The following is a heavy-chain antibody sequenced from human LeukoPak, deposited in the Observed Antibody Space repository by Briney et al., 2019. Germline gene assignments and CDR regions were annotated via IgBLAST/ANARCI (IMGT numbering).Heavy chain of an antibody. Sequence: SETLSLTCTVSGGSISSYYWSWIRQPPGKGLEWIGYIYYSGSTNYNPSLKSRVTISVDTSKNQFSLKLSSVTAADTAVYYCASDPGYYGSGSYSGWFDPWGQGTLVTVSS. CDR3: ASDPGYYGSGSYSGWFDP. V-gene: IGHV4-59*01. CDR1: GGSISSYY. D-gene: IGHD3-10*01. CDR2: IYYSGST. J-gene: IGHJ5*02.